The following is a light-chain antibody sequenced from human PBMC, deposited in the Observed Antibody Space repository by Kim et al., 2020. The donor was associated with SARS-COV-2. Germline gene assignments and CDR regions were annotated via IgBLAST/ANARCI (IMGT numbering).Light chain of an antibody. V-gene: IGKV3-15*01. CDR2: GAS. CDR3: QHYNNWPLT. Sequence: AAPGESATPSCRASQSLTSNLAWYQQKPGQAPRLLIYGASTRATGIPARFSGSGSGTEFTLTISSLQSEDFAVYYCQHYNNWPLTFGGGTKVDIK. CDR1: QSLTSN. J-gene: IGKJ4*01.